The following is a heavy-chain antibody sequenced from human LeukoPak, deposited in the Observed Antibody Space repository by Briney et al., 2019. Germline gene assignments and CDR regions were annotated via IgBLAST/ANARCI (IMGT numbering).Heavy chain of an antibody. CDR1: GFTFNSYW. CDR3: ARMIVGTTGG. CDR2: IKQDGSEK. V-gene: IGHV3-7*01. D-gene: IGHD1-26*01. Sequence: GGSLRLSCAASGFTFNSYWMGWVRQTTGKGLEWVANIKQDGSEKYYVDSVRGRFTISRDNAKNSLYLQMNSLRAEDTAVFYCARMIVGTTGGWGQGTLVTVSS. J-gene: IGHJ4*02.